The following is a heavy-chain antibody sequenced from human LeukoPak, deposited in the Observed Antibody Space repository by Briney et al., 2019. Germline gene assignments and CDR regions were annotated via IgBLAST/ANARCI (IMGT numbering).Heavy chain of an antibody. V-gene: IGHV4-59*06. CDR2: IYYSGST. CDR1: GXSISSYY. J-gene: IGHJ4*02. D-gene: IGHD6-13*01. CDR3: ARGYSSSWYGAYYYFDY. Sequence: TXXGXSISSYYWSWIRQPPGKGLEWIGYIYYSGSTYYNPSLKSRVTISVDTSKNQFSLKLSSVTAADTAVYYCARGYSSSWYGAYYYFDYWGQGTLVTVSS.